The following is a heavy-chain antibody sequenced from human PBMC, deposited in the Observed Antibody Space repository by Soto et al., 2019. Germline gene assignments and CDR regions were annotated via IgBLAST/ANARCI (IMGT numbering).Heavy chain of an antibody. Sequence: PSETLSLTCSVSGGSLKNYFWSWIRQPPGGGLEWIGYIYYIGTTYYNPSLQSRVAMSVDTSKNQFSLNVSSVTAADTAIYYCARVGAASNWFDPWGQGNLVTVSS. D-gene: IGHD1-26*01. CDR1: GGSLKNYF. V-gene: IGHV4-59*01. CDR2: IYYIGTT. CDR3: ARVGAASNWFDP. J-gene: IGHJ5*02.